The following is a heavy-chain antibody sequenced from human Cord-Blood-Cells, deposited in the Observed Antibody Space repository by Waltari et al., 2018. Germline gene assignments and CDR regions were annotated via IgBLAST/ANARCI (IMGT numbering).Heavy chain of an antibody. V-gene: IGHV3-15*01. CDR1: GFTFSNAW. CDR3: TTTRYSGSYYY. CDR2: IKSKTDGGTT. D-gene: IGHD1-26*01. Sequence: CAASGFTFSNAWMSWVRQAPGKGLEWVGRIKSKTDGGTTDYAAPVKGRFTISRDDSKNTLYLQMNSLKTEGTAVYYCTTTRYSGSYYYWGQGTLVTVSS. J-gene: IGHJ4*02.